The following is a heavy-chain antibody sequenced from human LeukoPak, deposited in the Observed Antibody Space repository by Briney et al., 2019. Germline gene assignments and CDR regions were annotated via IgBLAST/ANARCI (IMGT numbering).Heavy chain of an antibody. J-gene: IGHJ4*02. V-gene: IGHV3-23*01. CDR1: GFTFRSYA. CDR3: ARGSGSYATNFDY. Sequence: GGSLRLSCAASGFTFRSYAMSWVRQAPGKGLEWVSAISGSGGSTYYADSVKGRFTISRDNSKNTLYLQMNSLRAEDTAVYYCARGSGSYATNFDYWGQGTLVTVSS. CDR2: ISGSGGST. D-gene: IGHD1-26*01.